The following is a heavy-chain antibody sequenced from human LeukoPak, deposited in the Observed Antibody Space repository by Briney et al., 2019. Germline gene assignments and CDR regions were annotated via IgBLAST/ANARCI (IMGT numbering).Heavy chain of an antibody. J-gene: IGHJ4*02. CDR3: ARDPPSIYSRPCSTSRCYPFDS. V-gene: IGHV3-30-3*01. D-gene: IGHD2-2*01. Sequence: GRSLRLSCVASGITVSDHAMHWVRQAPGKGLEWVAVISYDGGNKEYTDSVRGRFTISRDNSNNTLYLQMRSLRAEDTAVYYCARDPPSIYSRPCSTSRCYPFDSWGQGTLVTVSS. CDR1: GITVSDHA. CDR2: ISYDGGNK.